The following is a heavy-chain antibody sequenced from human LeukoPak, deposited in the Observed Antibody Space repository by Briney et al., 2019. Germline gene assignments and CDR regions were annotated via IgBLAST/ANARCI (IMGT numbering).Heavy chain of an antibody. CDR2: IYYSGST. CDR1: GGSISSYY. V-gene: IGHV4-39*01. CDR3: ARHPATTNDAFDI. Sequence: SETLSLTCTVSGGSISSYYWGWIRQPPGKGLEWIGSIYYSGSTYYNPSLKSRVTVSVDTSKNQFSLKLSSVTAADTAVYYCARHPATTNDAFDIWGQGTMVTVSS. D-gene: IGHD1-14*01. J-gene: IGHJ3*02.